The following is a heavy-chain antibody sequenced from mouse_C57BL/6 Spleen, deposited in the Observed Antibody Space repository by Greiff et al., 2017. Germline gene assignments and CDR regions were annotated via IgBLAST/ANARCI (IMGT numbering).Heavy chain of an antibody. CDR1: GFTFSSYA. CDR3: ERTGTYYFDY. CDR2: ISSGGDYI. J-gene: IGHJ2*01. D-gene: IGHD4-1*01. V-gene: IGHV5S21*01. Sequence: EVKLMESGEGLVKPGGSLKLSCAASGFTFSSYAMSWVRQTPEKRLEWVAYISSGGDYIYYADTVKGRFTISRDNARNTLYLQMSSLKSEDTAMYYCERTGTYYFDYWGQGTTLTVSS.